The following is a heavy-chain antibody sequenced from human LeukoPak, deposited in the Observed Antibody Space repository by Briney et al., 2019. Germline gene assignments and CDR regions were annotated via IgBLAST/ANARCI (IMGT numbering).Heavy chain of an antibody. V-gene: IGHV3-64D*09. Sequence: GGSLRLSCSASGFPFSSYAMHWVRQAPGKGMEYVSAISDSGGSTYYADSVKGRFTISRDNSKNTLYLQMSSLRAEDTAVYFCVRGYSFGPYGMDVWGQGTTVTVSS. CDR1: GFPFSSYA. CDR2: ISDSGGST. D-gene: IGHD2-15*01. CDR3: VRGYSFGPYGMDV. J-gene: IGHJ6*02.